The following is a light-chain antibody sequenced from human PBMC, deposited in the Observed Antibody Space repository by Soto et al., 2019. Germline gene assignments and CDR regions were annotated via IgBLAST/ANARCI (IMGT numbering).Light chain of an antibody. CDR3: QQYDNWPPIT. CDR1: QSVSSI. V-gene: IGKV3D-15*01. Sequence: EILMTPSPATRPGPPAERATLYCRASQSVSSILAWYQQKPGQAPRLLIYGASTRATGIPARFSGSGSGTDFTLSISSLETEDFAVYYCQQYDNWPPITFGRGTRVDIK. J-gene: IGKJ4*02. CDR2: GAS.